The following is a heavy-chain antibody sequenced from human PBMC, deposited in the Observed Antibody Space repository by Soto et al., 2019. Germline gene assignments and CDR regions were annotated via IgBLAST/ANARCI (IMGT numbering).Heavy chain of an antibody. D-gene: IGHD3-10*01. V-gene: IGHV1-24*01. CDR2: FDPEDGET. CDR3: ATIGKWGYYYGSGSYYRFDY. J-gene: IGHJ4*02. Sequence: QVQLVQSGAEVKKPGASVKVSCKVSGYTLTELSMHWVRQAPGKGLEWMGGFDPEDGETIYAQKFQGRVTMTEDTSTDTAYMELSSLRSEDTAVYYCATIGKWGYYYGSGSYYRFDYWGQGTLVTVSS. CDR1: GYTLTELS.